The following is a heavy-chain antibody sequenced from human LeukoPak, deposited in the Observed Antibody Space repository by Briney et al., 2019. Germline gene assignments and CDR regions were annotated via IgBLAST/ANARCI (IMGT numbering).Heavy chain of an antibody. CDR1: GFTFSDYM. CDR2: IRRGTNSYTT. V-gene: IGHV3-72*01. D-gene: IGHD3-16*01. Sequence: GGSLRLSRAASGFTFSDYMLVWVRQAPGEGVEWGGRIRRGTNSYTTEYAASVKGRFIISRHDSKNTVYPHMNSLKTEDTAVYHCTRDGGEGGNSAFDIWGQGTMVTVSS. CDR3: TRDGGEGGNSAFDI. J-gene: IGHJ3*02.